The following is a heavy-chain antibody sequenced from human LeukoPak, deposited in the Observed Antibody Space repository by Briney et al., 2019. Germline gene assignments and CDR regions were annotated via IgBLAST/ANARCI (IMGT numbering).Heavy chain of an antibody. Sequence: ASVKVSCKASGYTFTCYYMHWVRQAPGQGLEWMGRINPNSGGTNYAQKFQGRVTMTRDTSISTAYMELSRLRSDDTAVYYCARITTRVANYFDYWGQGTLVTVSS. D-gene: IGHD3-22*01. V-gene: IGHV1-2*06. CDR2: INPNSGGT. J-gene: IGHJ4*02. CDR3: ARITTRVANYFDY. CDR1: GYTFTCYY.